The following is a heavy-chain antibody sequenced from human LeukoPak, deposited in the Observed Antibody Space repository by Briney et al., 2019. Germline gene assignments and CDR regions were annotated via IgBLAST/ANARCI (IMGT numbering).Heavy chain of an antibody. Sequence: PSETLSLTCAVYGGSFSGYYWSWIRQPPGKGLEWIGEINHSGSTNYNPSLKSRVTISVDKSKNQFSLKLSSVTAADTAVYYCARVQWSGYYYDGIDYWGQGTLVTVSS. J-gene: IGHJ4*02. D-gene: IGHD3-22*01. V-gene: IGHV4-34*01. CDR1: GGSFSGYY. CDR3: ARVQWSGYYYDGIDY. CDR2: INHSGST.